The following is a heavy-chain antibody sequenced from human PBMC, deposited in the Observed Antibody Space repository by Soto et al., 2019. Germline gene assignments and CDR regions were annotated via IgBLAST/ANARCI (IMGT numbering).Heavy chain of an antibody. CDR1: GGSISSGDYY. CDR2: IYYTGST. J-gene: IGHJ5*02. Sequence: QVQLQESGPGLVKPSQTLSLTCTVSGGSISSGDYYWSWIRQPPGKGLEWIGYIYYTGSTYYIPSLKSRVTISVDTSKNQFSLKLPSVTAADTAVYYCARAGRYCSCGSCYGSGRFDPWGQGTLVTVSS. V-gene: IGHV4-30-4*01. D-gene: IGHD2-15*01. CDR3: ARAGRYCSCGSCYGSGRFDP.